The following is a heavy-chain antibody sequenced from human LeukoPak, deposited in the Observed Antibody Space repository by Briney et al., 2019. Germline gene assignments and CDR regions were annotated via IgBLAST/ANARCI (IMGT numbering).Heavy chain of an antibody. J-gene: IGHJ4*02. Sequence: SETLSLTCTVSGGSVSSSYYYWGWIRQPPGKGLEWIGEIHQSGSTYYNPSLKSRVIISVDTSKNQFSLNLSSVTAADTAVHYCARRRGSGWSPFDCWGQGTLVTVSS. CDR3: ARRRGSGWSPFDC. CDR1: GGSVSSSYYY. D-gene: IGHD6-19*01. CDR2: IHQSGST. V-gene: IGHV4-39*01.